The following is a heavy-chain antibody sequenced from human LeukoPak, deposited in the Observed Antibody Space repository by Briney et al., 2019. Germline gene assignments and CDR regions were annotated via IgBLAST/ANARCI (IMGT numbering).Heavy chain of an antibody. CDR1: GFTFSSYA. CDR2: XXXXGGST. CDR3: AKDLGYCSSTSCSGGDY. V-gene: IGHV3-23*01. Sequence: GGSLRLSCAASGFTFSSYAMSWVRQAPGKGXXXXXXXXXXGGSTYYADSVKGRFTISRDNSKNTLYLQMNSLRAEDTAVYYCAKDLGYCSSTSCSGGDYWGQGTLVTVSS. J-gene: IGHJ4*02. D-gene: IGHD2-2*01.